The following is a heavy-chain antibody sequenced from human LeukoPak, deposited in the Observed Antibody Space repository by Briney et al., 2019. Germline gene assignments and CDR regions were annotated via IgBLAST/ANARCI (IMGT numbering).Heavy chain of an antibody. D-gene: IGHD2-2*01. CDR2: MNPNSGNT. V-gene: IGHV1-8*01. J-gene: IGHJ6*02. CDR1: GYTFTSYD. CDR3: ARGTGYCSSTSCYPSGHYYGMDV. Sequence: ASVKVSCKASGYTFTSYDINWVRQATGQGLEWMGWMNPNSGNTGYAQKFQGRVTMTRNTSISTAYMELGSLRSEDTAVYYCARGTGYCSSTSCYPSGHYYGMDVWGQGTTVTVSS.